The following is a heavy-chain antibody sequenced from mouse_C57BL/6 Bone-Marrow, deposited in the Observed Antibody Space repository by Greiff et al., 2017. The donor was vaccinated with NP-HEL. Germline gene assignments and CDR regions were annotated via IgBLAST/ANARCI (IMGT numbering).Heavy chain of an antibody. CDR1: GFTFSSYG. V-gene: IGHV5-6*01. Sequence: EVMLVESGGDLVKPGGSLKLSCAASGFTFSSYGMSWVRQTPDKRLEWVATISSGGSYTYYPDSVKGRFTFSRDNAKNTLYLQMSSLKSEDTAMYYCARHGGYYVGYAMDYWGQGTSVTVSS. D-gene: IGHD2-3*01. CDR2: ISSGGSYT. J-gene: IGHJ4*01. CDR3: ARHGGYYVGYAMDY.